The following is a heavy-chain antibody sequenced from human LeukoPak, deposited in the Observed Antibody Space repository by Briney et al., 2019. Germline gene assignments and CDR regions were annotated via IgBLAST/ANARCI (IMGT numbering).Heavy chain of an antibody. V-gene: IGHV5-51*01. D-gene: IGHD5-24*01. CDR3: ARNYDGYKFDY. CDR2: IYPGDSDT. J-gene: IGHJ4*02. Sequence: GESLKISCKGSGYIFTTYWIAWVRQMPGKGLEWMGIIYPGDSDTRYSPSFQGQVTISADKSISTAYLQWSSLKASDTAMYYCARNYDGYKFDYWGQGTLVTVSS. CDR1: GYIFTTYW.